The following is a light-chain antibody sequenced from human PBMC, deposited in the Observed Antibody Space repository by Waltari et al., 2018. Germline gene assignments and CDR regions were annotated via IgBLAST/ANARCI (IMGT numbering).Light chain of an antibody. J-gene: IGKJ1*01. CDR3: QHYVSLPAT. CDR1: QTLNRA. Sequence: IVLTQSPGTLSMSPGEGFTLSCRASQTLNRALAWYQQKPGQAPRLLIYNGFNRATDIPDRFSGSGSGTEFSLTISRLEPEDFAVYYCQHYVSLPATFGQGTRVEIK. V-gene: IGKV3-20*01. CDR2: NGF.